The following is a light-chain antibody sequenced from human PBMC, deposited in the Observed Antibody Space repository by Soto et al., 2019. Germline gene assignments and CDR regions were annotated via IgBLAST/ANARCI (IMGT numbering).Light chain of an antibody. CDR2: GHS. V-gene: IGLV1-40*01. CDR3: QSYDSSLSGYV. Sequence: QYNLTPPPSESAGRGQRGTFSCTWRSSDIEAGYGVPWCQQLPGTAPNLLIYGHSKGPSGVADRFSGSNSATSASLATTGLQAEDEADYYSQSYDSSLSGYVCGTGTKVTVL. J-gene: IGLJ1*01. CDR1: SSDIEAGYG.